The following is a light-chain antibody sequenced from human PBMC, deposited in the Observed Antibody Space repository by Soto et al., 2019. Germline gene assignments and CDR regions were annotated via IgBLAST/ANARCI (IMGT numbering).Light chain of an antibody. J-gene: IGLJ1*01. Sequence: QSVLTQPASVSGSPGQSITISCTGTSSDVGNYNLVSWYQHDPGKAPKLLIYEVSKRPSGVSDRFSGSKSGNTASLTISGLQAEDEADYYCCSYASSSTYVFGTGTKLTVL. CDR2: EVS. CDR1: SSDVGNYNL. CDR3: CSYASSSTYV. V-gene: IGLV2-23*02.